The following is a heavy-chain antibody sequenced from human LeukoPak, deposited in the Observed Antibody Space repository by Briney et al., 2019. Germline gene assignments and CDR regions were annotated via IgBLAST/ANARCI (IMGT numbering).Heavy chain of an antibody. CDR2: ISWNSGSI. D-gene: IGHD6-13*01. CDR3: AKDIGSSCTLPRY. Sequence: GRSLRLSCAASGFTFDDYAMHWVRQAPGKGLEWVSGISWNSGSIGYADSVKGRFTISRDNAKNSLYLQMNSLRAEDTALYYCAKDIGSSCTLPRYWGQGTLVTVSS. V-gene: IGHV3-9*01. CDR1: GFTFDDYA. J-gene: IGHJ4*02.